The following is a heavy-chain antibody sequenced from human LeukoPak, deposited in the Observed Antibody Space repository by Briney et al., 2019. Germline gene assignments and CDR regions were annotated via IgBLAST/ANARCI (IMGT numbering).Heavy chain of an antibody. CDR1: GGSFSGYY. Sequence: SETLSLTCAVYGGSFSGYYWSWIRQPPGKGLEWIGEINHSGSTNYNPSLKSRGTISVDTSNNQFSLQLSSVTAADTAVYYCARTYSSSSPREFDYWGQGTLVTVSS. CDR3: ARTYSSSSPREFDY. D-gene: IGHD6-6*01. V-gene: IGHV4-34*01. CDR2: INHSGST. J-gene: IGHJ4*02.